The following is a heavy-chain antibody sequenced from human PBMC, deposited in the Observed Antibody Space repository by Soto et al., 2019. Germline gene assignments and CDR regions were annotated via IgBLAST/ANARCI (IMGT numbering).Heavy chain of an antibody. D-gene: IGHD2-21*02. CDR2: IHNSGNT. CDR1: GGSLTNYY. CDR3: ARLQYTVVTPIDL. V-gene: IGHV4-59*01. Sequence: LSLTCTVPGGSLTNYYWTWIRQLPGKRLEWIAHIHNSGNTNSNPSLKSRVTISMDTSKNQISLRLTSVTAADTAMYYCARLQYTVVTPIDLWGQGTMVTVSS. J-gene: IGHJ3*01.